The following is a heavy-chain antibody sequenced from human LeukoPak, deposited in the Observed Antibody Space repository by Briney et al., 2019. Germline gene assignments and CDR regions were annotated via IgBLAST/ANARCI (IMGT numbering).Heavy chain of an antibody. CDR1: GGTFSSYA. CDR3: AAPGYCSGGSCYSRYYYYYMDV. V-gene: IGHV1-69*05. D-gene: IGHD2-15*01. Sequence: SVKVSCKASGGTFSSYAISWVRQAPGQGLEWMGRIIPIFGTANYAQKFQGRVTITTDESTSTAYMELSSLRSEDTAVYYCAAPGYCSGGSCYSRYYYYYMDVWGKGTTVTVSS. CDR2: IIPIFGTA. J-gene: IGHJ6*03.